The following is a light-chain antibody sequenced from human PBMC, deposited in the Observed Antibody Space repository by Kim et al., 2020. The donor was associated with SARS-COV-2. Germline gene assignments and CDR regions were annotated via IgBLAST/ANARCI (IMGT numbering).Light chain of an antibody. CDR3: QQRRNWHRIT. CDR1: HSVSTC. CDR2: DAS. V-gene: IGKV3-11*01. Sequence: SPGERETPSCRGRHSVSTCLAGYQQKPGQAPGRLIYDASNRATGIPARFSGSGSGTDLTLTISRIEPEDAAVYYCQQRRNWHRITFGQGTRLEIK. J-gene: IGKJ5*01.